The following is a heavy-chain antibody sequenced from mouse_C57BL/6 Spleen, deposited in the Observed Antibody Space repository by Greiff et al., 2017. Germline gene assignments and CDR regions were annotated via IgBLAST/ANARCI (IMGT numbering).Heavy chain of an antibody. V-gene: IGHV1-55*01. CDR1: GYTFTSYW. Sequence: QVQLQPGAELVKPGASVKMSCKASGYTFTSYWITWVKPRPGQGLEWIGDIYPGSGSTNYNEKFKSKATLTVDTSSSTAYMQLSSLTSEDSAVYYCARRNYSNYAMDYWGQGTSVTVSS. D-gene: IGHD2-5*01. J-gene: IGHJ4*01. CDR3: ARRNYSNYAMDY. CDR2: IYPGSGST.